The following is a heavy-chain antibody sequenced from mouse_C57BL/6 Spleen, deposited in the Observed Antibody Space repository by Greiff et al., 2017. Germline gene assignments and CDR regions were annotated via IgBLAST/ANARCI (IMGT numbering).Heavy chain of an antibody. CDR3: VRHYYGRAMDY. CDR2: IRSKSNNYAT. V-gene: IGHV10-1*01. CDR1: GFSFNTYA. Sequence: EVQRVESGGGLVQPKGSLKLSCAASGFSFNTYAMNWVRQAPGQGLEWVARIRSKSNNYATYYADSVKDRFTISRDESESMLYLQMNNLKTEDTAMYYCVRHYYGRAMDYWGQGTSVTVSS. J-gene: IGHJ4*01. D-gene: IGHD1-1*01.